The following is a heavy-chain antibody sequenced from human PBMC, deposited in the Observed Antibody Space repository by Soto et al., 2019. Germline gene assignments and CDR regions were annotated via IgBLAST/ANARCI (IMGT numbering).Heavy chain of an antibody. Sequence: GGSLRLSCAASGFTFSSYWMHWVRQAPGKGLVWVSRINSDGSSTSYADSVKGRFTISRDNAKNTLYLQMNSLRAEDTAVYYCATLLMVYAIIEDSWFDPWGQGTLVTVSS. D-gene: IGHD2-8*01. V-gene: IGHV3-74*01. CDR1: GFTFSSYW. J-gene: IGHJ5*02. CDR3: ATLLMVYAIIEDSWFDP. CDR2: INSDGSST.